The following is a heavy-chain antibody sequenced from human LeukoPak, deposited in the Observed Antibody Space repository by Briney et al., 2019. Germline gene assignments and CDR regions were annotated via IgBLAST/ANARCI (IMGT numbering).Heavy chain of an antibody. CDR2: IYHSGGT. CDR1: GGSINSDNYH. J-gene: IGHJ6*03. CDR3: ASSPGIIGMNYYYYYYMDV. D-gene: IGHD2/OR15-2a*01. V-gene: IGHV4-30-2*01. Sequence: SETLSLTCSVSGGSINSDNYHWSWIRQPAGKGLEWIGYIYHSGGTYYNPSLKSRVTISVDRSKNQFSLKLSSVTAADTAVYYCASSPGIIGMNYYYYYYMDVWGKGTTVTVSS.